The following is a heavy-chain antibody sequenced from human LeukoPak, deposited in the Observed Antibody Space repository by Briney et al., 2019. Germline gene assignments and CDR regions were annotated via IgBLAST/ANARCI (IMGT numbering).Heavy chain of an antibody. D-gene: IGHD6-19*01. CDR3: AKDDSSGWYSGSLDY. Sequence: GGSLRLSCAASGFTFSSYGMHWVRQAPGKGLEWVAFIRYDGSNKYYADSVKGRFTISRDNSKNTLYLQMNSLRAEDTAVYYCAKDDSSGWYSGSLDYWGQGTLVTVSS. CDR2: IRYDGSNK. CDR1: GFTFSSYG. J-gene: IGHJ4*02. V-gene: IGHV3-30*02.